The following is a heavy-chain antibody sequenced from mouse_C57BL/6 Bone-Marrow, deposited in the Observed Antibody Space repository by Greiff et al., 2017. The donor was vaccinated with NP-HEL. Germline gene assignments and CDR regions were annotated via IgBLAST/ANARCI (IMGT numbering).Heavy chain of an antibody. CDR3: AKNRLLDSSDYYAMDY. CDR2: IWSGGST. Sequence: QVQLQQSGPGLVQPSQSLSITCTVSGFSLTSYGVHWVRQPPGKGLEWLGVIWSGGSTDYNAAFISRLGISKDNSKSQVFFKMNSLQADDTAIYYCAKNRLLDSSDYYAMDYWGQGTSVTVSS. V-gene: IGHV2-4*01. D-gene: IGHD3-2*02. J-gene: IGHJ4*01. CDR1: GFSLTSYG.